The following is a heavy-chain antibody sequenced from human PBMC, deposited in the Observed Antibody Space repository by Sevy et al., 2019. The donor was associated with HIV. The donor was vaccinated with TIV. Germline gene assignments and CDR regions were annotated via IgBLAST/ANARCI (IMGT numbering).Heavy chain of an antibody. J-gene: IGHJ4*02. CDR3: ARVGVSYCTDDSYHRFDY. Sequence: GGSLRLSCSASGFTFSSYALLWVRQAPGKGLEWVSLISYDGRNKYYSDSVKGRFAISRDESKTTLFLQMESLRTEDTAIYYCARVGVSYCTDDSYHRFDYRGRGTLVTVSS. CDR1: GFTFSSYA. D-gene: IGHD2-8*01. V-gene: IGHV3-30*09. CDR2: ISYDGRNK.